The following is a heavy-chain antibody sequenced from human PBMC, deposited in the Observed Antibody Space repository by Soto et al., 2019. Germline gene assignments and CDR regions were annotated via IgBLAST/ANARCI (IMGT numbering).Heavy chain of an antibody. J-gene: IGHJ4*02. CDR1: GFTFSSYA. CDR3: VYDILTGYYNVGVY. Sequence: EVQLLESGGGLVQPGGSLRLSCAASGFTFSSYAMSWVRQAPGKGLEWVSAISGSGGSTYYADSVKGRFTISRDNSKNTPYLQMNSLRAEDTAVYYCVYDILTGYYNVGVYWGQGTLVTVSS. V-gene: IGHV3-23*01. D-gene: IGHD3-9*01. CDR2: ISGSGGST.